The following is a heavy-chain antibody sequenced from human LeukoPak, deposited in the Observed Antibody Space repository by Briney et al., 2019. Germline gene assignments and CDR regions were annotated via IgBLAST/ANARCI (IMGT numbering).Heavy chain of an antibody. CDR1: GFTFSSYG. J-gene: IGHJ4*02. D-gene: IGHD6-13*01. CDR3: AKDRIAAAGIFDY. CDR2: IWYDGSNK. Sequence: PGGSLRLSCAASGFTFSSYGMHWVRQAPGKGLEWVAVIWYDGSNKYYADSVKGRFTISRDNSKNTLYLQVNSLRAEDTAVYYCAKDRIAAAGIFDYWGQGTLVTVSS. V-gene: IGHV3-33*06.